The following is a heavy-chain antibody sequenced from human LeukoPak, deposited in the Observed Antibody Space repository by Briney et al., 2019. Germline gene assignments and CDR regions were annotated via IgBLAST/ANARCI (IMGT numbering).Heavy chain of an antibody. D-gene: IGHD3-3*02. CDR1: GFTFSSYA. CDR2: ISSNGGST. V-gene: IGHV3-64*01. J-gene: IGHJ4*02. CDR3: ARDSRLAGSDY. Sequence: PGGSLRLSCAASGFTFSSYAMHWVRQAPGKGLEYVSAISSNGGSTYYANSVKGRFTISRDNSKNTLYLQMGSLRAEDMAVYYCARDSRLAGSDYWGQGTLVTVSS.